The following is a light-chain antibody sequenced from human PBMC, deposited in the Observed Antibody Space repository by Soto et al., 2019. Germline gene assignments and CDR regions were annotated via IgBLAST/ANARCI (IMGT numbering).Light chain of an antibody. V-gene: IGLV2-23*01. CDR2: EGS. CDR3: FAYAGSSIFYV. J-gene: IGLJ1*01. Sequence: SALTQPASVSGSPGQSITISCTGTSSDVGSYNLVSWYPQHPGKAPKLMIYEGSKRHSGVSDRFSGSKSGNTAALTVSGLQAEDEADYYCFAYAGSSIFYVFGSGTKLTVL. CDR1: SSDVGSYNL.